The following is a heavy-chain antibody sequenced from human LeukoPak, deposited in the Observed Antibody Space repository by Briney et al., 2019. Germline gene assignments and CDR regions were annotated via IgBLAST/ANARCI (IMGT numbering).Heavy chain of an antibody. D-gene: IGHD6-13*01. CDR1: GFTFSSYA. V-gene: IGHV3-23*01. CDR2: ISGSGGST. CDR3: AKARSSWTRVPDY. Sequence: GGSLRLSCAASGFTFSSYARSWVRQAPGKGLEWVSAISGSGGSTYYADSVKGRFTISRDHSTNTLYLQMNSLRAEDTAVYYCAKARSSWTRVPDYWGQGTLVTVSS. J-gene: IGHJ4*02.